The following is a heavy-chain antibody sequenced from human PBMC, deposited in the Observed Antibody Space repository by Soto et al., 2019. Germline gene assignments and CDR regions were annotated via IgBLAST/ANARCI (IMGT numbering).Heavy chain of an antibody. V-gene: IGHV1-69*13. CDR1: GGTFSSYA. D-gene: IGHD5-18*01. J-gene: IGHJ4*02. CDR2: IIPIFGTA. CDR3: ARGASILDTATVSFDY. Sequence: SVKVSCKASGGTFSSYAISWVRQAPGQGLEWMGGIIPIFGTANYAQKFQGRVTITADESTSTAYMELSSLRSEDTAVYYCARGASILDTATVSFDYWGQGTLVTVSS.